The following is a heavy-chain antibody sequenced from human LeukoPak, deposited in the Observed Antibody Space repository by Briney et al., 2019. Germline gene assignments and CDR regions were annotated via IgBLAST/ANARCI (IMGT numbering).Heavy chain of an antibody. CDR3: AKAPVTTCSGAYCYPFDY. CDR1: GFTFSSSW. CDR2: IQQDGSDK. V-gene: IGHV3-7*03. Sequence: GGSLRLSCAASGFTFSSSWMSWVRQAPGKGLEWVANIQQDGSDKYYVDSVKGRFTISRDNAKNSLYLQMNSLRAEDAAVYYCAKAPVTTCSGAYCYPFDYWGQGTLVTVSS. J-gene: IGHJ4*02. D-gene: IGHD2-21*01.